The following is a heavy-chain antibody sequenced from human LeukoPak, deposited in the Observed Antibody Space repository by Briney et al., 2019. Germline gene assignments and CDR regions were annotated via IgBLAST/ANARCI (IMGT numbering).Heavy chain of an antibody. D-gene: IGHD6-13*01. CDR1: GYIFTSYA. V-gene: IGHV1-3*01. Sequence: AASVKVSCKASGYIFTSYAMHWVRQAPGQRLEWMGWINAGNGNTKYSQKFQGRVTITRDTSACTVYMELSSLRSEDTAVYYCARDIDRVFNWFDPWGQGTLVTVSS. CDR2: INAGNGNT. CDR3: ARDIDRVFNWFDP. J-gene: IGHJ5*02.